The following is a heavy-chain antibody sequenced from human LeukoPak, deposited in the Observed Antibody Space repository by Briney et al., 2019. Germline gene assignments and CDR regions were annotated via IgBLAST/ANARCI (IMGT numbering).Heavy chain of an antibody. CDR2: ISSSSSYI. CDR3: AKAREGATTSPFDY. V-gene: IGHV3-21*04. D-gene: IGHD1-26*01. Sequence: GGSLRLSCAASGFTFSSYSMNWVRQAPGKGLEWVSSISSSSSYIYYADSVKGRFTISRDNAKNSLYLQMNSLRAEDTAVYYCAKAREGATTSPFDYWGQGTLVTVSS. J-gene: IGHJ4*02. CDR1: GFTFSSYS.